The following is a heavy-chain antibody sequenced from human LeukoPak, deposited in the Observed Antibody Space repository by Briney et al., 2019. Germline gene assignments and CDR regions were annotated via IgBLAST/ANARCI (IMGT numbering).Heavy chain of an antibody. V-gene: IGHV5-51*01. D-gene: IGHD3-22*01. CDR1: GYSFTSYW. Sequence: GESLKISCKGSGYSFTSYWIGWVRQMPGKGLEWMGTIYPGDSDTRYSPSFQGQVTISADKSISTAYLQWSSLKASDTAMYYCARPLDSSGYYYDYWGQGTLVTVSS. CDR2: IYPGDSDT. CDR3: ARPLDSSGYYYDY. J-gene: IGHJ4*02.